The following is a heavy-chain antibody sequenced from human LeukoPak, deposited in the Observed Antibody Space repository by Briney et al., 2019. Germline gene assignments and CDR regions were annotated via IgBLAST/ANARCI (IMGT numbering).Heavy chain of an antibody. CDR3: AKGDSSSWFIGNFQH. Sequence: GRSLRLSCAASGFTFNNYGMHWVRQAPGKGLEWVAVISYDGTNKYYADSVKGRFTISRDNSKNTLYLQMYSLRAEDTAVYYCAKGDSSSWFIGNFQHWGQGTLVTVSS. J-gene: IGHJ1*01. CDR1: GFTFNNYG. CDR2: ISYDGTNK. D-gene: IGHD6-13*01. V-gene: IGHV3-30*18.